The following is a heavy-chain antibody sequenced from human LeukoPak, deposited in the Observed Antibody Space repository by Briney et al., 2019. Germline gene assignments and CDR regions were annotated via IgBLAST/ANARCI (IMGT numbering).Heavy chain of an antibody. CDR1: GFTFSSYE. V-gene: IGHV3-48*03. CDR2: ISSSGSTI. D-gene: IGHD5-12*01. J-gene: IGHJ4*02. Sequence: GGSLRLSCAASGFTFSSYEMNWVRQAPGKGLEWVSYISSSGSTIYYADSVKGRFTISRDNAKNSLYLQMNSLRAEDTAVYYCARAGDIVAHNDYWGQGTLVTVSS. CDR3: ARAGDIVAHNDY.